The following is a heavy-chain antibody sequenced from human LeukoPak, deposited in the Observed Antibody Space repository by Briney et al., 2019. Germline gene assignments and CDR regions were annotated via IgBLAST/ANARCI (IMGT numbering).Heavy chain of an antibody. J-gene: IGHJ3*02. Sequence: GGSLRLSCAASGFTFSSYAMSWVRQAPGKGLEWVSTISGSSRSTYYADSVKGRFAISRDNSKNTLYLQMNSLRAEDTAVYYCASNYSPYYYGSGSYSDDAFDIWGQGTMVTVSS. CDR1: GFTFSSYA. CDR2: ISGSSRST. D-gene: IGHD3-10*01. V-gene: IGHV3-23*01. CDR3: ASNYSPYYYGSGSYSDDAFDI.